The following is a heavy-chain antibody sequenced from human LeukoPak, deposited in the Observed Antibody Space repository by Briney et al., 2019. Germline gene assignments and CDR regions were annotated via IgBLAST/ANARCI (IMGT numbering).Heavy chain of an antibody. CDR3: AKGSAMQLWSSFDY. CDR1: GFIFSSYG. J-gene: IGHJ4*02. V-gene: IGHV3-30*02. CDR2: IRSDGSNK. Sequence: GGSLRLSCAASGFIFSSYGMHWVRQAPGKGPEWVAYIRSDGSNKDYADSVKGRFTISRDNSKNTLFLQMNSLRPEDTAVFYCAKGSAMQLWSSFDYSGQGSLVTVPS. D-gene: IGHD5-18*01.